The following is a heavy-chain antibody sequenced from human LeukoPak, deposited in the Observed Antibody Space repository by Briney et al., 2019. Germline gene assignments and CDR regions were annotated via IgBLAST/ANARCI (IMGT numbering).Heavy chain of an antibody. CDR2: ISPSGGGT. Sequence: ASVKVSCKASGSTITSYYMHWLRQAPGQGLGWMGIISPSGGGTNYAQKFQGRVTMTRDTSTSTVYMELSSLRSEDKAVYYCARDQVTYGSGSPFYWGQGTLVTVSS. CDR1: GSTITSYY. D-gene: IGHD3-10*01. CDR3: ARDQVTYGSGSPFY. V-gene: IGHV1-46*01. J-gene: IGHJ4*02.